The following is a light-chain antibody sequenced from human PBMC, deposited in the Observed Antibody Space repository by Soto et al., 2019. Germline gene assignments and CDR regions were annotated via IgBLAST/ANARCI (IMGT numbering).Light chain of an antibody. CDR2: GAS. V-gene: IGKV3-20*01. Sequence: EIVLTQSPGTVSLSPGERATLSCRASQSVSSRNLAWYRQKPGQAPSLLIFGASNRATGIPDRFNGSGSGTDFTLTISSVEPEDCAVYYCLQYGDSPPAYTFGQGTKLEIK. J-gene: IGKJ2*01. CDR3: LQYGDSPPAYT. CDR1: QSVSSRN.